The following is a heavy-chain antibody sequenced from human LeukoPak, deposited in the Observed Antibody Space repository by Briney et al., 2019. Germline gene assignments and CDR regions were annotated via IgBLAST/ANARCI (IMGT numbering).Heavy chain of an antibody. CDR2: INHSGST. V-gene: IGHV4-34*01. CDR3: ARGPSTIAAAGTDY. J-gene: IGHJ4*02. CDR1: GFTFSSYA. Sequence: GSLRLSCAASGFTFSSYAMSWIRQPPGKGLEWIGEINHSGSTNYNPSLKSRVTISVDTSKNQFSLKLSSVTAADTAVYYCARGPSTIAAAGTDYWGQGTLVTVSS. D-gene: IGHD6-13*01.